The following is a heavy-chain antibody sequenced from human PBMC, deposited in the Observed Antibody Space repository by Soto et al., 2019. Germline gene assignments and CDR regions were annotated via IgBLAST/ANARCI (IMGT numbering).Heavy chain of an antibody. Sequence: QPGGSLRLSCAASGFTFSTYAMHWVRQAPGKGLEWVAVISHDGSNKYYADSVKGRFTISRDNSKNTLYVQMNSLRGEDTAVYYCTRDPGIVVVPVTMGDYFDYWGQGTLVTVSS. CDR1: GFTFSTYA. J-gene: IGHJ4*02. D-gene: IGHD2-2*01. V-gene: IGHV3-30-3*01. CDR3: TRDPGIVVVPVTMGDYFDY. CDR2: ISHDGSNK.